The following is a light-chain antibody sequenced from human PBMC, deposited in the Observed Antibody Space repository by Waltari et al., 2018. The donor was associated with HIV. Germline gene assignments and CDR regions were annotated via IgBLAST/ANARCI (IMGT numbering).Light chain of an antibody. Sequence: QSVLTQPPSVSGAPGQRVTISCTGSDSNIGAGSDVHWYQQLPGRAPKLLIYGANNRPSGVPDRFSASRSGTSASLAISGLQAEDEADYYCQSYDRRLSSSDVIFGGGTTLTVL. V-gene: IGLV1-40*01. CDR3: QSYDRRLSSSDVI. CDR2: GAN. J-gene: IGLJ2*01. CDR1: DSNIGAGSD.